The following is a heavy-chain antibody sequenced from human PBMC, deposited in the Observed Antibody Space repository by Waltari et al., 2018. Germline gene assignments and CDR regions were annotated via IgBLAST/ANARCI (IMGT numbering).Heavy chain of an antibody. CDR3: ATRGAVVVPAAINYYGMDV. CDR2: IYSGGST. V-gene: IGHV3-53*01. D-gene: IGHD2-2*01. J-gene: IGHJ6*02. CDR1: GFTVSSNY. Sequence: EVQLVESGGGLIQPGGSLRLSCAASGFTVSSNYMSWVRQAPGKGLEWVSVIYSGGSTYYADSVKGRFTISRDNSKNTLYRQMNSLRAEDTAVYYCATRGAVVVPAAINYYGMDVWGQGTTVTVSS.